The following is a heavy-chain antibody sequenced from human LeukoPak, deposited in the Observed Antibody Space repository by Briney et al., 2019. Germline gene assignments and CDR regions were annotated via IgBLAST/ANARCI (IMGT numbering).Heavy chain of an antibody. V-gene: IGHV3-48*02. CDR1: GFTFSSYS. J-gene: IGHJ4*02. CDR2: ISHNSRTM. Sequence: GGSLRLSCAASGFTFSSYSMIWVRQAPGKGLEWVSYISHNSRTMHYADSVKGRLTISRDDAKNSLFLQMNSLRDEDTAVYYCVRGYPLGVATFDSWGQGTLVIVSS. CDR3: VRGYPLGVATFDS. D-gene: IGHD3-10*01.